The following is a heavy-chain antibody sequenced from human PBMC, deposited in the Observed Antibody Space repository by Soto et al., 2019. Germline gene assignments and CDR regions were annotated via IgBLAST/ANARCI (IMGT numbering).Heavy chain of an antibody. CDR3: AREGSGYEYDYYYSGMDV. J-gene: IGHJ6*02. CDR2: INPSGGST. Sequence: ASVKVSCKASGYTFTSYYMHWVRQAPGQGLEWMGIINPSGGSTSYAQKFQGRVTMTRDASTSTVYMELSSLRSEDTAVYYCAREGSGYEYDYYYSGMDVWGQGTTVTVSS. CDR1: GYTFTSYY. V-gene: IGHV1-46*01. D-gene: IGHD5-12*01.